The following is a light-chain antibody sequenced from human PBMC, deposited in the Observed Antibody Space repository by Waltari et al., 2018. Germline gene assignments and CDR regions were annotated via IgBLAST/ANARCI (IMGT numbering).Light chain of an antibody. CDR1: SSDVVGYNY. CDR2: DVS. J-gene: IGLJ2*01. V-gene: IGLV2-14*03. Sequence: QSALTQPASVPGSPGQSITISCTGTSSDVVGYNYVSWYQQHPGKAPKLMIYDVSNRPSGVSNRFSGSKSGNTASLTISGLQAEDEADYYCSSYTSSSVVVFGGGTKLTVL. CDR3: SSYTSSSVVV.